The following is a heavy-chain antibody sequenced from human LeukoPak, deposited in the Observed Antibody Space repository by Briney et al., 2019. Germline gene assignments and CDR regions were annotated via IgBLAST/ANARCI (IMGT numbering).Heavy chain of an antibody. CDR1: GGTFSSYA. CDR3: ARGSYYYDSSGYRLDY. Sequence: GASVKVSCKASGGTFSSYAISWVRQAPGQGLEWMGGIIPIFGTANYAQKFQGRVTITTDESTSTAYMELSSLRSEDTAVYYCARGSYYYDSSGYRLDYWGQGTLVTVSS. J-gene: IGHJ4*02. V-gene: IGHV1-69*05. D-gene: IGHD3-22*01. CDR2: IIPIFGTA.